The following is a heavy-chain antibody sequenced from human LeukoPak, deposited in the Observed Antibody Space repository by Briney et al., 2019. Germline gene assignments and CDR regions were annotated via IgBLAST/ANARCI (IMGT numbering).Heavy chain of an antibody. CDR3: ARDGGGGGIADY. CDR1: GYTFTGYY. Sequence: ASVKVSCKPSGYTFTGYYMHWVRQAPGQGLEWMGRINPNSGGTNYAQKFQGRVTMTRDTSISTAYMELSRLRSDDTAVYYCARDGGGGGIADYWGQGTLVTVSS. CDR2: INPNSGGT. J-gene: IGHJ4*02. V-gene: IGHV1-2*06. D-gene: IGHD2-21*01.